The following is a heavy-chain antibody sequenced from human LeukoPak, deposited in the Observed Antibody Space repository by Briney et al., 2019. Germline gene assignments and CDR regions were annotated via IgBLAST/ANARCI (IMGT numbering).Heavy chain of an antibody. Sequence: ASVKVSCKASGYTFTGYYMHWVRQAPGQGPEWMGWINPNSGGTNYAQKFQGRVTMTRDTSISTAYMGLSRLRSDDTAVYYCARTSGDMVRGVIDYYYYGVDVWGQGTTVTVSS. CDR1: GYTFTGYY. J-gene: IGHJ6*02. V-gene: IGHV1-2*02. D-gene: IGHD3-10*01. CDR3: ARTSGDMVRGVIDYYYYGVDV. CDR2: INPNSGGT.